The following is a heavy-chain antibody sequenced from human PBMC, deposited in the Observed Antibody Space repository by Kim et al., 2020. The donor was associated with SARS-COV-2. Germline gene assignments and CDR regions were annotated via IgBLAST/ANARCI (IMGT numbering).Heavy chain of an antibody. V-gene: IGHV1-69*13. CDR2: IIPIFGTA. CDR1: GGTFSSYA. CDR3: ASGDISPPYLFDP. Sequence: SVKVSCKASGGTFSSYAISWVRQTPGQGLEWMGGIIPIFGTANYAQKFQGRVTITADESTSTAYMELSSLRSEDTAVYYCASGDISPPYLFDPWGQGTLVTVSS. J-gene: IGHJ5*02. D-gene: IGHD3-9*01.